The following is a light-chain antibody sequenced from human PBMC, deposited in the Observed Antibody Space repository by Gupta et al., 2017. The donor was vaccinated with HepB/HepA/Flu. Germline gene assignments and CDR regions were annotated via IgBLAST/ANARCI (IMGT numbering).Light chain of an antibody. V-gene: IGLV1-47*02. CDR1: SSNIGNAN. CDR2: NDN. J-gene: IGLJ1*01. Sequence: QPVLTQPPSASGTPGQRVTISCSGSSSNIGNANAYWYQPLPGTAPKLLIYNDNQRPSGVPDRFSGSKSGTTASLAISGLRSEDEADYYCVGWDDSLSGYVFGAGTKVTVL. CDR3: VGWDDSLSGYV.